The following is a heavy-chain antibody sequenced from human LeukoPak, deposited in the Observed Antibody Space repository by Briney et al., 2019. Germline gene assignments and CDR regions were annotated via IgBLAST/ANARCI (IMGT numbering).Heavy chain of an antibody. CDR1: GLRFRNYG. CDR2: ISNNGGGT. Sequence: GGSLRLSCVVSGLRFRNYGMHWVRQAPGKGLEWVSTISNNGGGTYYADSVKGRFTISRDNSKNTLYLQMNSLRAEDTAVYYCAKAKDIVLMVLYFDYWGQGTLVTVSS. J-gene: IGHJ4*02. V-gene: IGHV3-23*01. D-gene: IGHD2-8*01. CDR3: AKAKDIVLMVLYFDY.